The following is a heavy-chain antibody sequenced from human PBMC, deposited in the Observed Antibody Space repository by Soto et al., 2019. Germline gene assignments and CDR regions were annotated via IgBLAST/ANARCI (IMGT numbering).Heavy chain of an antibody. CDR2: ISYDGSNK. Sequence: QVQLVESGGGVVQPGRSLRLSCAASGFTFSSYAMHWVRQAPGKGLEWVAVISYDGSNKYYADSVKGRFTISRDNSKNTLYLQMNSLRAEDTAVYYCARRGKEVRFLDNEEYWGQGTLVTVSS. CDR3: ARRGKEVRFLDNEEY. CDR1: GFTFSSYA. V-gene: IGHV3-30-3*01. D-gene: IGHD3-3*01. J-gene: IGHJ4*02.